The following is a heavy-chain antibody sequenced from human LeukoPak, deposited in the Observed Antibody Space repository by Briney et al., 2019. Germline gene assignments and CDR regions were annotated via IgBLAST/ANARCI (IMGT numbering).Heavy chain of an antibody. Sequence: SETLSLTYAVYGGSFSDYYWTWIRQPPGKGLEWIGEITHSGITNYNPYLKSRVTISGDTSKKQFSLTLSSVTAADTAVYYCAVGGYDTTGYRVGMNYWGQGTLVTVSS. V-gene: IGHV4-34*01. CDR2: ITHSGIT. D-gene: IGHD3-22*01. J-gene: IGHJ4*02. CDR3: AVGGYDTTGYRVGMNY. CDR1: GGSFSDYY.